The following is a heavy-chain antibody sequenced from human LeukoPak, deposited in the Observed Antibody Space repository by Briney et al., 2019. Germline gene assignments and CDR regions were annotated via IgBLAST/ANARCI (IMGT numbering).Heavy chain of an antibody. J-gene: IGHJ4*02. CDR1: GFTFNTEA. CDR3: AKGLGFLTQFDY. CDR2: IGDSGGTT. Sequence: QTGGSLRLSCAASGFTFNTEAMTWVRQGPGKGLEWVSTIGDSGGTTYYEDSVQGRFTISRDNSKNTVYLQMNSLRAEDTALYYRAKGLGFLTQFDYWGQGTLVAVSS. D-gene: IGHD6-19*01. V-gene: IGHV3-23*01.